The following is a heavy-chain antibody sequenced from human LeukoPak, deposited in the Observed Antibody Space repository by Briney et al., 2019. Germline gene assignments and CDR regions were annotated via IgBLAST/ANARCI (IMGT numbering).Heavy chain of an antibody. CDR3: ARALATPRMTFDY. J-gene: IGHJ4*02. V-gene: IGHV4-34*01. Sequence: SETLSLTCAVYGGSFSGYYWSWIRQPPGKGLEWIGEINHSGSTNYNPSLKSRVTISVDTSKNQFSLKLSSVTAADTAVYYCARALATPRMTFDYWGQGTLVTVSS. D-gene: IGHD2-15*01. CDR2: INHSGST. CDR1: GGSFSGYY.